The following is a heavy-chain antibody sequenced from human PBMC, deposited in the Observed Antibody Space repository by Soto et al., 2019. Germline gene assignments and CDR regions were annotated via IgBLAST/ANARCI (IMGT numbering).Heavy chain of an antibody. CDR1: GGTFSSYA. V-gene: IGHV1-69*01. J-gene: IGHJ2*01. CDR3: ARLRDGYNHTWYFDL. D-gene: IGHD5-12*01. Sequence: QVQLVQSGAEVKKPGSSVKVSCKASGGTFSSYAISWVRQAPGQGVEWMGGIIPIFGTGNYAQKFQGRVTITADESTSTAYMELSSLRSEDTAVYYCARLRDGYNHTWYFDLWGRGTLVTVSS. CDR2: IIPIFGTG.